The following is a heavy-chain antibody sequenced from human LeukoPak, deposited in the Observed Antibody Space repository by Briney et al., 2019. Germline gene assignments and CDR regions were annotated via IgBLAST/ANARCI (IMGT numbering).Heavy chain of an antibody. J-gene: IGHJ4*02. Sequence: ASVKVSCKASGYTFIGYYIQWVRQAPGQGLEWMGWINPNSGGTNYAQKFQGRVTMTRDMSISTAYMELSRLRSDDTAVYYCARDPSNSGYDYLYYFDYWGQGTLVTVSS. D-gene: IGHD5-12*01. CDR3: ARDPSNSGYDYLYYFDY. V-gene: IGHV1-2*02. CDR1: GYTFIGYY. CDR2: INPNSGGT.